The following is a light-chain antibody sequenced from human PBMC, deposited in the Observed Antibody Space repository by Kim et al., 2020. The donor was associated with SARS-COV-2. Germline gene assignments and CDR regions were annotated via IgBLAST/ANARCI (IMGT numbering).Light chain of an antibody. Sequence: QSALTQPRSVSGSPGQSVTISCTGTSDDVGGYKYVSWYQQHPGKAPELVFYDVSERPSGVPDRFSGSKSGNTASLTISGLQAEDEADYYCCSYAGSYLVIFGGGTQLTVL. CDR2: DVS. J-gene: IGLJ2*01. CDR3: CSYAGSYLVI. CDR1: SDDVGGYKY. V-gene: IGLV2-11*01.